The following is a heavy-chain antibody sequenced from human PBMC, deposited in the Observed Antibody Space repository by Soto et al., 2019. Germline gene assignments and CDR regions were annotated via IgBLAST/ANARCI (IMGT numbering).Heavy chain of an antibody. CDR3: ARRQAGDYGHWFDS. J-gene: IGHJ5*01. D-gene: IGHD4-17*01. CDR1: GGSINLYY. CDR2: ISYSGSSI. V-gene: IGHV4-59*08. Sequence: QVQLQESGPGLVKPSETLSLTCTVSGGSINLYYWSWLRQPPGKGLEWVASISYSGSSINYSPSLKRRLTISVDTSNNQCALKVNAVTASDTAVYYWARRQAGDYGHWFDSWGQGILVTVSS.